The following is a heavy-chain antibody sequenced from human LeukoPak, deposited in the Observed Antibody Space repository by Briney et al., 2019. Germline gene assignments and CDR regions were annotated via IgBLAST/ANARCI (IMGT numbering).Heavy chain of an antibody. J-gene: IGHJ6*03. CDR2: INPNSGGT. CDR1: GYSFNDKY. D-gene: IGHD1-26*01. CDR3: ARGGRNGYYYYMDV. V-gene: IGHV1-2*02. Sequence: GASVKVSCKASGYSFNDKYLHWVRQAPGQGLECMGWINPNSGGTNYAQKFQGRVTMTRDTSISTAYMELSRLRSDDTAVYYCARGGRNGYYYYMDVWGKGTTVTVSS.